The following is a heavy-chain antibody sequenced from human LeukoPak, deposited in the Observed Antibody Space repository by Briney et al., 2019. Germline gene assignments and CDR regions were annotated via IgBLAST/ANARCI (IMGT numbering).Heavy chain of an antibody. CDR2: INHSGST. CDR1: GGSISSGGYY. D-gene: IGHD2-2*01. J-gene: IGHJ3*02. CDR3: ARHSRYCSSTSCYKKADAFDI. V-gene: IGHV4-39*01. Sequence: SETLSLTCTVSGGSISSGGYYWSWIRQPPGKGLEWIGEINHSGSTNYNPSLKSRVTISVDTSKNQFSLKLSSVTAADTAVYYCARHSRYCSSTSCYKKADAFDIWGQGTMVTVSS.